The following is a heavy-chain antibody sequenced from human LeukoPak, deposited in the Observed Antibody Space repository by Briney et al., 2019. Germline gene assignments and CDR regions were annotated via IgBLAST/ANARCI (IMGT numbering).Heavy chain of an antibody. J-gene: IGHJ6*02. CDR2: IRSKAYRWTT. Sequence: GGSLRLSCTGSGFTFGDHAMSWVRQAPGKGLEWVGFIRSKAYRWTTEYAASVKGRFSISRDDSASIAYLQMNSLKTEDTAVYYCARGPIQLWIHNAMDVWGQGTTVTVSS. D-gene: IGHD5-18*01. CDR3: ARGPIQLWIHNAMDV. CDR1: GFTFGDHA. V-gene: IGHV3-49*04.